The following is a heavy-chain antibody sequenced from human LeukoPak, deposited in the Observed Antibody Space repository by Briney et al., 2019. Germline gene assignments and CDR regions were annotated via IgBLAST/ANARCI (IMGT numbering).Heavy chain of an antibody. CDR1: GGSIGSGDYY. Sequence: SQTLSLTCTVSGGSIGSGDYYWSWIRQPPGKGLEWIGYIYYSGSTYYNPSLKSRVTISVDTSKNQFSLKLSSVTAADTAVYYCARGDYVWGSYRYTACFDYWGQGTLVTVSS. D-gene: IGHD3-16*02. CDR3: ARGDYVWGSYRYTACFDY. CDR2: IYYSGST. V-gene: IGHV4-30-4*01. J-gene: IGHJ4*02.